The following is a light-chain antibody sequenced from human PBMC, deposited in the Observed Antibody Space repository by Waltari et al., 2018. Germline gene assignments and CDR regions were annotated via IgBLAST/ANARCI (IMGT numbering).Light chain of an antibody. CDR3: QQRSNWIWT. CDR2: DAS. CDR1: QSVSSY. J-gene: IGKJ1*01. V-gene: IGKV3-11*01. Sequence: EIVLTQSPATLSLSPGERATLSCRASQSVSSYLAWYQQKPGQAPRLLIYDASNRATGIPARCSGSGSGTDFTLIISSLEPEDFAVYYCQQRSNWIWTFGQGTKVEIK.